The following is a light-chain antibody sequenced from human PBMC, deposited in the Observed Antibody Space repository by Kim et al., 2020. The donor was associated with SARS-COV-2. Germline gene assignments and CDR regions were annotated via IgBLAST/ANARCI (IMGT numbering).Light chain of an antibody. CDR3: QQRGT. V-gene: IGKV3-11*01. CDR1: QSVGTY. Sequence: VVRQSPATLSLSPGERATLSCRASQSVGTYLAWYQQKPGQAPRLLIYDASKRATGIPARFRGSGSGTDFTLTIGTLEPEDSAVYYCQQRGTFGQGTRLGIK. J-gene: IGKJ5*01. CDR2: DAS.